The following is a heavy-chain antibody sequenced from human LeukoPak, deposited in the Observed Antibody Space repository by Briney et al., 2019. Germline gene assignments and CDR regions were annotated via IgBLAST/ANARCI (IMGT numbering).Heavy chain of an antibody. CDR2: ISGSGDNT. J-gene: IGHJ4*02. CDR1: GFTFSSHG. V-gene: IGHV3-23*01. Sequence: GGSLRLSCAASGFTFSSHGMSWVRQAPGKGLEWVSTISGSGDNTYYADSVKGRFTISRDNSKNTLYLQMNSLRAEDTAVYYCARALLEWELLWGQGTLVTVSS. D-gene: IGHD1-26*01. CDR3: ARALLEWELL.